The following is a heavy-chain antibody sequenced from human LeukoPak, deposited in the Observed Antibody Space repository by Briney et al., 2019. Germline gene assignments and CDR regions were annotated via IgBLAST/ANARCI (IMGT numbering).Heavy chain of an antibody. CDR3: ARHRVEPIVVVVALDY. CDR2: IYYSGST. Sequence: SETLSLTCAVYGGSFSDWSWIRQPPGKGLEWIGSIYYSGSTYYNPSLKSRVTISVDTSKNQFSLKLSSVTAADTAVYYCARHRVEPIVVVVALDYWGQGTLVTVSS. J-gene: IGHJ4*02. V-gene: IGHV4-39*01. D-gene: IGHD2-15*01. CDR1: GGSFSD.